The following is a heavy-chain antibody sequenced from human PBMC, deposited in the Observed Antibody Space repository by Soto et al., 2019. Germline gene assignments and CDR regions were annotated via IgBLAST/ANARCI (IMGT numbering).Heavy chain of an antibody. D-gene: IGHD3-22*01. Sequence: QVHLVESGGGVAHPGKSLRLSCAASGFIFTNYAMHWVRQAPGRGLEWVAVISSNGGNADSADSVKGRFTNSKDNSKNTVFLRMDSLRPEDSAIYYCARDRSFGTSGYYSWDLWGQATLVTVSS. V-gene: IGHV3-30-3*01. CDR1: GFIFTNYA. J-gene: IGHJ5*02. CDR3: ARDRSFGTSGYYSWDL. CDR2: ISSNGGNA.